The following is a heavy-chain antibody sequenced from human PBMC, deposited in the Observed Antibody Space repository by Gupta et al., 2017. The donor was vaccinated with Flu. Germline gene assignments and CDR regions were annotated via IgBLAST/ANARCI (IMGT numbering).Heavy chain of an antibody. D-gene: IGHD4-4*01. J-gene: IGHJ5*02. V-gene: IGHV3-74*01. Sequence: EVQLVESGGGLVQPGGSLRLSCAASGFPFSSDWMHWVRQAPGKGLVWVSRINSDGSDTRYADSVRGRFTISRDNAKNTLYLQMNSLRAEDTAVYYCARDYSNLDNWFDPWGQGTLVTVSS. CDR3: ARDYSNLDNWFDP. CDR2: INSDGSDT. CDR1: GFPFSSDW.